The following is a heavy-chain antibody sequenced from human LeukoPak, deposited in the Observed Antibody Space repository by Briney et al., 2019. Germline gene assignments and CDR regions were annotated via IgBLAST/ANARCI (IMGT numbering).Heavy chain of an antibody. CDR1: GGSISSSSYY. D-gene: IGHD3-10*01. CDR2: IYYSGST. Sequence: PSETLSLTCTVSGGSISSSSYYWGWIRQPPGKGLEWIGSIYYSGSTYYNPSLESRVTISVDTSKNQFSLKLSSVTAADTAVYYCARWEAWFGELLYFDYWGQGTLVTVSS. V-gene: IGHV4-39*01. J-gene: IGHJ4*02. CDR3: ARWEAWFGELLYFDY.